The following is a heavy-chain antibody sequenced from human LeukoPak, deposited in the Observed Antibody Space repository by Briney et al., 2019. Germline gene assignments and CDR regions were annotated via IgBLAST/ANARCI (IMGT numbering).Heavy chain of an antibody. J-gene: IGHJ5*02. CDR2: INLKSGGT. D-gene: IGHD3-10*01. CDR3: AVYYYGSGVNWFDP. CDR1: GYTFTGYY. V-gene: IGHV1-2*02. Sequence: ASVKVSCKASGYTFTGYYMHWVRQAPGQGLEWMGWINLKSGGTNYAQKSQGRVTMTRDTSISTAYMELSSLRSEDTAVYYCAVYYYGSGVNWFDPWGQGTLVTVSS.